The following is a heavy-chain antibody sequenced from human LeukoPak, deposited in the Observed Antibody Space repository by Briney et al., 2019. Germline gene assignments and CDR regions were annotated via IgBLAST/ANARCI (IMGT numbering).Heavy chain of an antibody. D-gene: IGHD2-15*01. CDR1: GYSFTSYW. Sequence: PGESLKISCKGSGYSFTSYWIGWVRQMPGKGLEWMGIIYPGDSDTRYSPSFQGQVTISADKSISTAYLQWSSLKASDTAMYYCARQRGGTCSGGSCPYWYFDLWGRGTLVTVSS. V-gene: IGHV5-51*01. CDR2: IYPGDSDT. J-gene: IGHJ2*01. CDR3: ARQRGGTCSGGSCPYWYFDL.